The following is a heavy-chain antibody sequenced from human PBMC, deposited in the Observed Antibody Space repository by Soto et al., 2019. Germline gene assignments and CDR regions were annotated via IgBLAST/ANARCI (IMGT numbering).Heavy chain of an antibody. CDR2: IWYDGSNK. CDR1: GFTFSSYG. V-gene: IGHV3-33*01. Sequence: SLRLSCAASGFTFSSYGMHWVRQAPGKGLEWVAVIWYDGSNKYYADSVKGRFTISRDNSKNTLYLQMNSLRAEDTAVYYCARDRYCSSTSCYTGGGGRLDYYYGVEDWGPGPTFSDPS. J-gene: IGHJ6*02. D-gene: IGHD2-2*02. CDR3: ARDRYCSSTSCYTGGGGRLDYYYGVED.